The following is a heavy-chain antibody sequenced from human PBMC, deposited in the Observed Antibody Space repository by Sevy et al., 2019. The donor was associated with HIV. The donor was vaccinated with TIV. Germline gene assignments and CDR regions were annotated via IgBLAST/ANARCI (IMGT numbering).Heavy chain of an antibody. CDR1: GYTLSEVS. J-gene: IGHJ4*02. V-gene: IGHV1-24*01. CDR3: AIGDTPRLTGSGTRLKDQSLNYFHF. D-gene: IGHD2-2*01. Sequence: ASVKVSCKVPGYTLSEVSMHWVRQAPGKGLEWMGGFVPEDGEIVYAQNFQGRVTVAEDTLTDTAYLEVTNLRSEDTATYFCAIGDTPRLTGSGTRLKDQSLNYFHFWGQGTLVTVSS. CDR2: FVPEDGEI.